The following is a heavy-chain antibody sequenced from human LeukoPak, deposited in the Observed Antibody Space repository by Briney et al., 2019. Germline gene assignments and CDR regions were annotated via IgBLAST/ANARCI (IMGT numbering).Heavy chain of an antibody. Sequence: SVKVSCKASGGTFSSYAISWVRQAPGQGLEWMGGIIPIFGTANYAQKFQGRVTITADESTSTAYMELSSLRSEDTAVYYCARGGSGSSSKIGYYYYYMDVWGKGTTVTVSS. V-gene: IGHV1-69*13. J-gene: IGHJ6*03. D-gene: IGHD6-6*01. CDR2: IIPIFGTA. CDR1: GGTFSSYA. CDR3: ARGGSGSSSKIGYYYYYMDV.